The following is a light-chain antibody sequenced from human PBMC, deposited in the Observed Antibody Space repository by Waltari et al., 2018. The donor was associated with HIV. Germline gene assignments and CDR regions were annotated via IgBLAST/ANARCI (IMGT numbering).Light chain of an antibody. CDR1: QGISSY. V-gene: IGKV1-8*01. CDR2: GTS. J-gene: IGKJ3*01. CDR3: QQYYSYPFT. Sequence: AIRMTQSQSSFSGSTADKVTMTCRASQGISSYLAWYQQKPGRAPKLLIYGTSSLQSGIPSRFSGSGSGADFNLTIDCLQSEDAATYYCQQYYSYPFTFGPGTKVDIK.